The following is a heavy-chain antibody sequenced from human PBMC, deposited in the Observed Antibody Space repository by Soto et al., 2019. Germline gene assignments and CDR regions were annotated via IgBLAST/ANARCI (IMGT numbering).Heavy chain of an antibody. CDR1: GCNFFSYC. D-gene: IGHD6-13*01. Sequence: ASVKVSCKPSGCNFFSYCICWVRQAPGQGLEWMGWISAHNGNTNYAQKLKSRVIRTTAQYTSTAFLELRSLRSDNTAVYYRARDVGFAAAGSWFGPWG. J-gene: IGHJ5*02. V-gene: IGHV1-18*04. CDR3: ARDVGFAAAGSWFGP. CDR2: ISAHNGNT.